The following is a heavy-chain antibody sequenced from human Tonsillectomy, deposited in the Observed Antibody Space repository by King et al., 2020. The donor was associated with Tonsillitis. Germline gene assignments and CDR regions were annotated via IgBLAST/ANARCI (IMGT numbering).Heavy chain of an antibody. CDR3: ARGEGTTGGFDY. J-gene: IGHJ4*02. D-gene: IGHD1-7*01. CDR2: IYYSGTT. V-gene: IGHV4-30-4*01. CDR1: GGSIRTGDFY. Sequence: VQLQESGPGLVKPSQTLSLICSVSGGSIRTGDFYWSWIRQPPGKGLEWIGYIYYSGTTYDNPSLQGRVSMSVDAPKNQFSLRLRSVTAADTAVYYCARGEGTTGGFDYWGQRTLVTVSS.